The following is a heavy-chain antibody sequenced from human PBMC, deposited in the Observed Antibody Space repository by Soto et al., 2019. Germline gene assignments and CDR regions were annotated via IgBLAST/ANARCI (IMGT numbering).Heavy chain of an antibody. Sequence: SETLSLTCGVYDGSFSNNYWTWFRQPPGKGLEWIGEISPSGTTKYIPPLKSRVTISLDTSKMHSSLKVTSVTAADTAVYYCATSLWFGTQPEIWGQGTLVTVSS. CDR2: ISPSGTT. J-gene: IGHJ4*02. CDR3: ATSLWFGTQPEI. CDR1: DGSFSNNY. V-gene: IGHV4-34*01. D-gene: IGHD3-10*01.